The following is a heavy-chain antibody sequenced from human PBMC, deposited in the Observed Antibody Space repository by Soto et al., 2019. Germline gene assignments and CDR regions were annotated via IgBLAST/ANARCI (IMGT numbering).Heavy chain of an antibody. J-gene: IGHJ4*02. CDR1: GYTFNSYA. V-gene: IGHV1-3*01. CDR3: ARDSAAAAGGNPDS. Sequence: ASVKVSCKASGYTFNSYAMHWVRQAHGQRLEWMGWINAGNGNTKYSQKFQGRVTITRDTSASTAYMELSRLRSDDTAVYYCARDSAAAAGGNPDSWGQGTLVTVSS. CDR2: INAGNGNT. D-gene: IGHD6-13*01.